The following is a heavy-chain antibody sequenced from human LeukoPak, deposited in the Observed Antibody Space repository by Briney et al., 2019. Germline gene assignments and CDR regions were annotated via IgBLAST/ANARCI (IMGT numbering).Heavy chain of an antibody. Sequence: PSETLSLTCTVSGGSINIFYWNWIRQPPGKGLEWIGSISDSASTNYNPSLESRVTISVDTSKNRFSLKLNSVTPADTAVHFCARGTSKTFDYWGQGTLVTVSS. CDR2: ISDSAST. CDR3: ARGTSKTFDY. V-gene: IGHV4-59*01. J-gene: IGHJ4*02. CDR1: GGSINIFY.